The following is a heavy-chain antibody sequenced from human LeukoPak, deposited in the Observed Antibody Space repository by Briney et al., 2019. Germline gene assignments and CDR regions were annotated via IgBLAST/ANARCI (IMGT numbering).Heavy chain of an antibody. J-gene: IGHJ3*02. CDR1: GYTFTSYD. CDR3: ATTQGAAGDAFDI. D-gene: IGHD6-13*01. V-gene: IGHV1-8*01. CDR2: MNPNSGNT. Sequence: GASVKASCKASGYTFTSYDINWVRQATGQGLEWMGWMNPNSGNTGYAQKFQGRVTMTRNTSISTAYMELSSLRSEDTAVYYCATTQGAAGDAFDIWGQGTMVTVSS.